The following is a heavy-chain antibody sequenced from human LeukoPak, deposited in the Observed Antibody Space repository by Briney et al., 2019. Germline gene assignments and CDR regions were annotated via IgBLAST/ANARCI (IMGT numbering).Heavy chain of an antibody. Sequence: GGSLRLSCAASGFTFSSYGMHWVRQAPGKGLEWVAVICYDGSNKYYADSVKGRFTISRDNSKNTLYLQMNSLRAEDTAVYYCARDKNYYDSSGYSRYYYYYGMDVWGQGTTVTVSS. V-gene: IGHV3-33*01. J-gene: IGHJ6*02. D-gene: IGHD3-22*01. CDR2: ICYDGSNK. CDR1: GFTFSSYG. CDR3: ARDKNYYDSSGYSRYYYYYGMDV.